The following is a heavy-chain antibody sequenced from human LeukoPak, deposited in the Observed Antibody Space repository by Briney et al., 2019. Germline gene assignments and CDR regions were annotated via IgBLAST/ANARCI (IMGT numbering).Heavy chain of an antibody. CDR1: GYTFTSYD. Sequence: ASVKVSCKASGYTFTSYDINWVRQATGQGLEWMGWMNPNSGNTGYAQKFQGRVTMTRNTSISTAYMELSGLRSEDTAVYYCARMTFYYGSGSSENCWGQGTLVTVSS. CDR3: ARMTFYYGSGSSENC. D-gene: IGHD3-10*01. J-gene: IGHJ1*01. V-gene: IGHV1-8*01. CDR2: MNPNSGNT.